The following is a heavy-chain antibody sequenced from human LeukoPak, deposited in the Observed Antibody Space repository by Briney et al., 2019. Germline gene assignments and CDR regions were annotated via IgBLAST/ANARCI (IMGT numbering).Heavy chain of an antibody. V-gene: IGHV1-69*05. Sequence: SVKVSCKASGGTFSSYAISWVRQAPGQGLEGMGRIIPIFGTANYAQKFQGRVTITTDESTSTAYMELSSLRPEDTAVYYCASSLQDNDAFDIWGQGTMVTVSS. J-gene: IGHJ3*02. CDR1: GGTFSSYA. CDR2: IIPIFGTA. CDR3: ASSLQDNDAFDI.